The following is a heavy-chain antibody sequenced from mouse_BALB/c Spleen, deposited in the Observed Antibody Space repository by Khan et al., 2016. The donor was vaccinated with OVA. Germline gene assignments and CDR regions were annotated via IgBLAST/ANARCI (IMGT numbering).Heavy chain of an antibody. CDR2: IFPGTGTT. J-gene: IGHJ3*01. CDR3: ARGYFGNYEFAY. CDR1: GYTFTSYW. V-gene: IGHV1S132*01. D-gene: IGHD2-1*01. Sequence: QVQLKQSGAELVKPGASVKLSCKTSGYTFTSYWIQWVKQRPGQGLGWIGQIFPGTGTTYYNENFKGKAKLTIDTSSTTAYMQLSSLTSEDSAVYFCARGYFGNYEFAYWGQGTLVTVSA.